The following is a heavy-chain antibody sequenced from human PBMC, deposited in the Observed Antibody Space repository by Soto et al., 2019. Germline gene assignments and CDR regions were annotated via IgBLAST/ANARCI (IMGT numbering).Heavy chain of an antibody. CDR1: GGTFSSYA. Sequence: SVKVSCKASGGTFSSYAISWVRQAPGQGLEWMGGIIPIFGTANYAQKFQGRVTITADESTSTAYMELSSLRSEDTAVYYCASDVGWSDSSGHCGYWGQGTLVTVSS. V-gene: IGHV1-69*13. CDR3: ASDVGWSDSSGHCGY. CDR2: IIPIFGTA. J-gene: IGHJ4*02. D-gene: IGHD3-22*01.